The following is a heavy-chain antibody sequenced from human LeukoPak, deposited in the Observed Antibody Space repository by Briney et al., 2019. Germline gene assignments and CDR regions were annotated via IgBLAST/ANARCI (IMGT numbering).Heavy chain of an antibody. CDR3: ARDQRRVTGSGWFDAFGI. CDR2: ISAYNGNT. V-gene: IGHV1-18*01. J-gene: IGHJ3*02. CDR1: GYTFTSYG. D-gene: IGHD6-19*01. Sequence: ASVKVSCKASGYTFTSYGISWVRQAPGQGLEWMGWISAYNGNTNYAQKLQGRVTMTTDTSTSTAYMELRSLRSDDTAVYYCARDQRRVTGSGWFDAFGIWGQGTMVTVSS.